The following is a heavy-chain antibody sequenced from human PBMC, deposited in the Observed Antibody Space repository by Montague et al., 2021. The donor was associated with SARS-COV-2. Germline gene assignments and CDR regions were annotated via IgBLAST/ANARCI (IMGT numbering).Heavy chain of an antibody. CDR1: GGSISSNSYY. V-gene: IGHV4-39*07. D-gene: IGHD3-10*01. J-gene: IGHJ4*02. Sequence: SETLSLTCTVSGGSISSNSYYWAWIRQPPGKGLEWIGSIYYSGSTNYNPSLESRVTISADTSKNHFSLKLRSVTAADTAVYYCAREISGPDYFDYWGQGTLVTVSS. CDR3: AREISGPDYFDY. CDR2: IYYSGST.